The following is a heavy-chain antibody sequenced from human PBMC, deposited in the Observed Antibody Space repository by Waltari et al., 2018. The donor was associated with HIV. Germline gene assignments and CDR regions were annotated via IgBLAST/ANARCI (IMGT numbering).Heavy chain of an antibody. CDR2: ISHSGNA. CDR3: AIQYNYSLDS. CDR1: GGSVNSAGFF. D-gene: IGHD3-10*01. Sequence: QVHLQESGPGLVKPSQTLSLTCTVSGGSVNSAGFFWSWARPRPGKCLEGIGYISHSGNAHYNPSFRSRATIALDTSMNQFSLKLNFVTDADTALYYCAIQYNYSLDSWGQGTLVTVSS. J-gene: IGHJ4*02. V-gene: IGHV4-31*03.